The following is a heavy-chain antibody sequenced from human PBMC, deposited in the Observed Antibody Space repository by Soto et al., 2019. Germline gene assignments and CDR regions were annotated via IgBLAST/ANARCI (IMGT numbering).Heavy chain of an antibody. D-gene: IGHD2-2*03. Sequence: QVQLVQSGAEVKKPGASVKVSCKASGYTFSGYNMHWVRQAPGQGLEWMGWIDPNNGVTSYAQKFQGWVTMTSDSSISTVYMELSRLRSDDTAVYYCARDLGYCSSTSCYGNWFDPWGQGTLVTVSS. CDR1: GYTFSGYN. J-gene: IGHJ5*02. CDR3: ARDLGYCSSTSCYGNWFDP. V-gene: IGHV1-2*04. CDR2: IDPNNGVT.